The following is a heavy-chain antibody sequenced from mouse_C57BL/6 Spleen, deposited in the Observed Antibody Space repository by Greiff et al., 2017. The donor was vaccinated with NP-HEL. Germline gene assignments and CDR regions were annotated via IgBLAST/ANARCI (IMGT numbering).Heavy chain of an antibody. D-gene: IGHD1-2*01. V-gene: IGHV3-6*01. Sequence: ESGPGLVKPSQSLSLTCSVTGYSITSGYYWNWIRQFPGNKLEWMGYISYDGSNNYNPSLKNRISITRDTSKNQFFLKLNSVTTEDTATYYCAKGTTARAWFAYWGQGTLVTVSA. CDR1: GYSITSGYY. CDR2: ISYDGSN. CDR3: AKGTTARAWFAY. J-gene: IGHJ3*01.